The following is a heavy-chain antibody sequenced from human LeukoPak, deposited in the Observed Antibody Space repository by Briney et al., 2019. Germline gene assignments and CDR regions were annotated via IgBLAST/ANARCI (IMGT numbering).Heavy chain of an antibody. CDR1: GFSLSSSGRN. D-gene: IGHD3-9*01. CDR3: AHRRLDWSSFDF. V-gene: IGHV2-5*02. J-gene: IGHJ4*02. CDR2: IYWDDNK. Sequence: KESGPTLVKPTQTLTLTCTFSGFSLSSSGRNVGWIRQPPGKALEWLALIYWDDNKRYSPSLRNRLTITKDTSKNQVVLTMTNMDPVDTATYYCAHRRLDWSSFDFWGQGTLVTVSS.